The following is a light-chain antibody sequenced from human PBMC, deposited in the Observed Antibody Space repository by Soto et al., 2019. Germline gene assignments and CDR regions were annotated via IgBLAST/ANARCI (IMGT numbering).Light chain of an antibody. CDR1: SSNIGSNT. CDR3: AAWDDSLNGYV. J-gene: IGLJ1*01. CDR2: SNN. V-gene: IGLV1-44*01. Sequence: QYVLTQTPSASGTPGQRVTISCSGSSSNIGSNTVNWYQQLPGTAPKLLIYSNNQRPSGVPDRFSGSKSGTSASLAISGLQSEDEADYYCAAWDDSLNGYVFGTGTKLTVL.